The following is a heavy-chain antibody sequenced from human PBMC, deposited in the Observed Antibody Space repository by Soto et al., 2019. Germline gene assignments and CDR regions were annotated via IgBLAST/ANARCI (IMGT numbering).Heavy chain of an antibody. Sequence: QVQLVESGGGVVQPGRSLRLSCAGSGFIFSNFGIHWVRQAPGKGLEWVAVISHDGGNKYYADSVKGRFNISRDSSKNRVYLQMTSLRGEGTAVYYCAKSVAYCKTGRCSPEAFDVWGQGTMVTVSS. CDR3: AKSVAYCKTGRCSPEAFDV. D-gene: IGHD2-21*01. CDR2: ISHDGGNK. CDR1: GFIFSNFG. V-gene: IGHV3-30*18. J-gene: IGHJ3*01.